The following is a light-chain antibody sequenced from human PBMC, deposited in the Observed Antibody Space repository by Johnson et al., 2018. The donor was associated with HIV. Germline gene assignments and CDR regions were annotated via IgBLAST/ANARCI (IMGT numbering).Light chain of an antibody. CDR1: SSNIGNNY. V-gene: IGLV1-51*01. Sequence: QSVLTQPPSVSAAPGQKVTISCSGSSSNIGNNYVSWYQQLPGTAPKLLIYDNNKRPSGIPDRFSASTSGTSATLGITGLQPGDEADYYCGAWDSTLSGALSVFGTGTKVTVL. CDR2: DNN. CDR3: GAWDSTLSGALSV. J-gene: IGLJ1*01.